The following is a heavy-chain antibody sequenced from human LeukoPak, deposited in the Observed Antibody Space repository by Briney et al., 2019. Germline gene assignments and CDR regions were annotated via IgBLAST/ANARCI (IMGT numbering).Heavy chain of an antibody. V-gene: IGHV4-4*02. Sequence: SETLSLTCAVSGGSIFSSNWWSWVRQPPGKGLEWIGQIFHSGSTSYSPSLKSRVTISVDKSKNQFSLKLSSVTAADTAVYYCARAFRGIFGVFEAFDIWGQGTMVTVSS. CDR1: GGSIFSSNW. CDR3: ARAFRGIFGVFEAFDI. CDR2: IFHSGST. J-gene: IGHJ3*02. D-gene: IGHD3-3*01.